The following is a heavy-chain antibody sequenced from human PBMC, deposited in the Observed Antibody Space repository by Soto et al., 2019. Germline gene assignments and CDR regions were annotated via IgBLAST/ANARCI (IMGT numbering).Heavy chain of an antibody. CDR2: IYYRGNA. CDR3: VRANYFDF. Sequence: QVQLQESGPGLVKPSETLSLTCTVSGGSISPYYWSWFRQPPGKGLEWIGSIYYRGNANGNPSLKSRLTISVDTSKNQFSLKLTSVTTADPATYYCVRANYFDFWGQGTLVAVSS. J-gene: IGHJ4*02. CDR1: GGSISPYY. V-gene: IGHV4-59*01.